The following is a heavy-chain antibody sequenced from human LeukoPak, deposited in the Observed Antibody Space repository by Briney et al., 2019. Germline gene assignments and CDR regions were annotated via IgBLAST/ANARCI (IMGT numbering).Heavy chain of an antibody. CDR3: AKGLDIAAAG. CDR1: GFTFSSYG. Sequence: TGGSLRLSCAASGFTFSSYGMHWVRQAPGKGLEWVAFIRYDGSNKYYADSAKGRFTISRDNSKNTLYLQMNSLRAEDTAVYYCAKGLDIAAAGRGQGTLVTVSS. D-gene: IGHD6-13*01. CDR2: IRYDGSNK. J-gene: IGHJ4*02. V-gene: IGHV3-30*02.